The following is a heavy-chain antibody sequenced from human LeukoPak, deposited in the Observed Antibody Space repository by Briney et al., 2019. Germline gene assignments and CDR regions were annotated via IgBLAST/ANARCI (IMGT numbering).Heavy chain of an antibody. J-gene: IGHJ1*01. CDR2: ISNDAKYI. V-gene: IGHV3-21*01. D-gene: IGHD6-13*01. CDR3: TTPAAGPRAEYSQY. CDR1: GFTFSSYS. Sequence: GGSLRLSCAASGFTFSSYSMNWVRQAPGKGLEWVSSISNDAKYIYYADSLKGRFTVSRDNAKNSLYLQMNSLAVEDTAVYYCTTPAAGPRAEYSQYWGQGILVTVSS.